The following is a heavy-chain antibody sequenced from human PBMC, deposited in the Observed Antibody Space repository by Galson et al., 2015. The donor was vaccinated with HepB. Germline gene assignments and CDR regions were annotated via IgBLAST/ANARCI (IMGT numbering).Heavy chain of an antibody. D-gene: IGHD5-12*01. CDR1: GFTFSSYA. CDR2: ISGRGGST. Sequence: SLRLSCAASGFTFSSYAMSWVRQAPGKGLEWVSAISGRGGSTYYADSVKGRFTISRDNSKNTLYLQMNSLRAEDTAVYYCAKDSGGYDSYYYGMDVWGQGTTVTVSS. J-gene: IGHJ6*02. CDR3: AKDSGGYDSYYYGMDV. V-gene: IGHV3-23*01.